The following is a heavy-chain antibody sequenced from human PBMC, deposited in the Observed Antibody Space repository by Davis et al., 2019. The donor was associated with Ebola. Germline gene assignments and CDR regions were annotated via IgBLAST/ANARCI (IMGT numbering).Heavy chain of an antibody. CDR3: ARTSSELDV. Sequence: SETLSLTCTVSGGSTSRGDYYWSWIRQPPGNGLECIGYIYYSGSTYYNPSLKSRVTISVDTSKNQFSLKLSSVTAADTDVYYCARTSSELDVWGQGTTVTVSS. V-gene: IGHV4-30-4*01. D-gene: IGHD1-14*01. CDR1: GGSTSRGDYY. CDR2: IYYSGST. J-gene: IGHJ6*02.